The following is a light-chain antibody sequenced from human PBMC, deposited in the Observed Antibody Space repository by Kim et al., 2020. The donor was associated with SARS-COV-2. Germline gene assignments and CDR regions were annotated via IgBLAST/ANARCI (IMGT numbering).Light chain of an antibody. CDR3: MQGTHWPPWT. J-gene: IGKJ1*01. CDR1: QSLVHSDGNTY. V-gene: IGKV2-30*02. CDR2: KVS. Sequence: ATLSCRSSQSLVHSDGNTYLIWFQQRPGQSPRRLIYKVSNRDSGVPDRFSGSGSGTDFTLKISRVEAEDVGVYYCMQGTHWPPWTFGQGTKVDIK.